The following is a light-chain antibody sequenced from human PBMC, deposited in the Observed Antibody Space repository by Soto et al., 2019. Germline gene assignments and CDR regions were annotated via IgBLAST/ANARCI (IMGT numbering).Light chain of an antibody. Sequence: DIQMTQSPSTLSASAGDRVTITCRASQSLSSWLAWYQQKPGKAPNLLIYDASTLEGGVPSRFSGSGSGTEFTLTISSLSPDDFATYYCQQYYTYPWTFGQGTKV. CDR2: DAS. CDR1: QSLSSW. J-gene: IGKJ1*01. CDR3: QQYYTYPWT. V-gene: IGKV1-5*01.